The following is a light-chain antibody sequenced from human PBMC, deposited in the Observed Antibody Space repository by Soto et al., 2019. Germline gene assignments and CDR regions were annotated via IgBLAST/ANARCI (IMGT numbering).Light chain of an antibody. CDR1: QGISSY. CDR2: LAS. J-gene: IGKJ4*01. CDR3: QYQNSFPLS. Sequence: IQLTQSPSSLSASGGDRVTITCRASQGISSYLAWYQQKPGKAPKLLIYLASTLQSGVPSSFIGTGSGTDCSITISSLKTEDGATYDGQYQNSFPLSFGGGTKVDIK. V-gene: IGKV1-9*01.